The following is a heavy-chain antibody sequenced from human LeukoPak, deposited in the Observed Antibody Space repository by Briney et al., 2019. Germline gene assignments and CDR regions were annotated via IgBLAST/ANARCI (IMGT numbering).Heavy chain of an antibody. CDR2: ISYSGST. Sequence: KASETLSLTCTVSGCSISSYFWSWVRQPPGKGLEWIAYISYSGSTNYNPSLKSRVTISVDTSKNLFSLKLSSVTAADTAFYYCARWDTAVSNGFDYWGQGTLVTVSS. CDR1: GCSISSYF. J-gene: IGHJ4*02. D-gene: IGHD5-18*01. CDR3: ARWDTAVSNGFDY. V-gene: IGHV4-59*01.